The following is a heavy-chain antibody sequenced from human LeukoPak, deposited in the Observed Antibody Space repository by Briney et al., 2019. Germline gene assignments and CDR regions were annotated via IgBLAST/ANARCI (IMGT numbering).Heavy chain of an antibody. Sequence: GGSLRLSCAASGLTVSSNAMSGVRQAPGKGLEWVSVIYSGGSTYYADSVKGRFTISRDNSKNTLYLQMNSLRAEDTAVYYCATLSRYAFYSWGQGTMVTVSS. D-gene: IGHD5/OR15-5a*01. J-gene: IGHJ3*02. CDR3: ATLSRYAFYS. CDR2: IYSGGST. V-gene: IGHV3-53*01. CDR1: GLTVSSNA.